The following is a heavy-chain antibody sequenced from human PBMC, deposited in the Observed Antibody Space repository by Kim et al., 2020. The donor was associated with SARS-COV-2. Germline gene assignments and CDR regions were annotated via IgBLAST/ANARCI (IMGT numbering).Heavy chain of an antibody. CDR3: ACNVGSTPDYYFDY. J-gene: IGHJ4*01. D-gene: IGHD1-26*01. CDR2: VYNSGTT. V-gene: IGHV4-39*07. CDR1: GVSISTNYHY. Sequence: SETLSLTCSVSGVSISTNYHYWGWVRQSPGKGLEWIGSVYNSGTTYYNPSLKSRVTILGDTSKNQFSLNMKSVTAEDTAVYYCACNVGSTPDYYFDYWG.